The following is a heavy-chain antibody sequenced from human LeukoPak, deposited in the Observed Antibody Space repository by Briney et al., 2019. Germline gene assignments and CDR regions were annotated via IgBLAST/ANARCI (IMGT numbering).Heavy chain of an antibody. J-gene: IGHJ4*02. Sequence: SETLSLTCTVSGGFIRSSSYYWVWIRQPPGKGLEWIGSVYYSGSTYYNPSLKSRVDISVDTSKNQFSLKLNSVTAADTAVYYCARPMRRSAVANTFANWGQGTLVTVSS. V-gene: IGHV4-39*01. CDR3: ARPMRRSAVANTFAN. CDR2: VYYSGST. D-gene: IGHD6-19*01. CDR1: GGFIRSSSYY.